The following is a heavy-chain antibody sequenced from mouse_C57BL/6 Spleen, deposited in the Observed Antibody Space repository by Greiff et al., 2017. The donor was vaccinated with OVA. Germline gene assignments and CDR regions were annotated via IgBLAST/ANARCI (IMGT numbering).Heavy chain of an antibody. J-gene: IGHJ3*01. CDR3: AREDGNYGPWFDY. V-gene: IGHV1-26*01. D-gene: IGHD2-1*01. CDR1: GYTFTDYY. Sequence: VQLQQSGPELVKPGASVKISCKASGYTFTDYYMHWVKQRHGKGLEWIGEINPNNSGTSYNQKFKGMATLTVDKSSSTAYMELRSLTSEGAAVYYCAREDGNYGPWFDYWGQGTPVTVSA. CDR2: INPNNSGT.